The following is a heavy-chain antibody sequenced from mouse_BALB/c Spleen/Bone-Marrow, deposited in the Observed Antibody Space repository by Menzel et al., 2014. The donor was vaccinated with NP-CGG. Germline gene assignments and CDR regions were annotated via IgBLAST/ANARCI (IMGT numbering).Heavy chain of an antibody. Sequence: DVMLVESGGGLVKSGGSLKLSCAASGFSFNSYGMSWVRQTPEKRLEWVATISGGGSCTFYPDSVRGRFTISRDNAKNNLYLQLSSLRSGDTALYYCARHAYYDQTEVSFVYWGQGTLVTVSA. V-gene: IGHV5-9-2*01. CDR3: ARHAYYDQTEVSFVY. CDR2: ISGGGSCT. CDR1: GFSFNSYG. J-gene: IGHJ3*01. D-gene: IGHD2-4*01.